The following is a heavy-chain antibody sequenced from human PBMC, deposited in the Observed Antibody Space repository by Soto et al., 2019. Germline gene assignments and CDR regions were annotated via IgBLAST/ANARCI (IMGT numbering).Heavy chain of an antibody. Sequence: GGSLRLSCAASGFTISDYWMSWVRQAPGKGLEWVANIKQHGSEKNYVDSVRGRFTVSRDNANNSLYLQMNSLRAEDTAVYYCARRRGTFYFDYLGQGTQVTVSS. D-gene: IGHD1-26*01. V-gene: IGHV3-7*01. CDR1: GFTISDYW. CDR2: IKQHGSEK. CDR3: ARRRGTFYFDY. J-gene: IGHJ4*02.